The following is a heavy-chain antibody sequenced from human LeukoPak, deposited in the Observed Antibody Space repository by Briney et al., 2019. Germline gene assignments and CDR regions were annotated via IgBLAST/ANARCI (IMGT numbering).Heavy chain of an antibody. V-gene: IGHV4-39*01. D-gene: IGHD2-15*01. CDR2: IYYSGIT. Sequence: SGTLSLTCTVSGSSISSTTYYWGWIRQPPGKGLEWIGFIYYSGITYYNPSLKSRVTMSVDTSRNQFSLKLSSVTAADTAVYYCARQSGRICYGCKGDVFDYWGQGALVTVSS. CDR1: GSSISSTTYY. CDR3: ARQSGRICYGCKGDVFDY. J-gene: IGHJ4*02.